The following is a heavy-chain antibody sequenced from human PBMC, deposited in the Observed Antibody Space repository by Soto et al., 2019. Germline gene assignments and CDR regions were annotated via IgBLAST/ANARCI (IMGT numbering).Heavy chain of an antibody. V-gene: IGHV4-39*01. J-gene: IGHJ3*01. CDR3: ARHEYVSSSYDLLDV. CDR1: GGSVTNINYF. Sequence: SETLSLTCSVSGGSVTNINYFWAWIRQSPGKGLEWIANIYYTGTTFYNPSLRSRVSMAIDASKNRFSLNLSSVTASDTALYYCARHEYVSSSYDLLDVWGRGTMVTVSS. CDR2: IYYTGTT. D-gene: IGHD3-22*01.